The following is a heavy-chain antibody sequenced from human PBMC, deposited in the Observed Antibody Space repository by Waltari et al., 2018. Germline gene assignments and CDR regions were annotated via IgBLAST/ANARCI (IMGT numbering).Heavy chain of an antibody. V-gene: IGHV4-61*02. Sequence: QVQLQESGPGLVRPSPTLSLTCTVSGGSLSSGSVSWTWLRQPAGKGLEWVGHIFTSGSTKYNPSLKSRVSVSLDTSENQFSLRLSSVTAADTAVYYCARDEARYYDIMTGGGYYGLDVWGQGTTVTVSS. CDR2: IFTSGST. CDR1: GGSLSSGSVS. CDR3: ARDEARYYDIMTGGGYYGLDV. J-gene: IGHJ6*02. D-gene: IGHD3-9*01.